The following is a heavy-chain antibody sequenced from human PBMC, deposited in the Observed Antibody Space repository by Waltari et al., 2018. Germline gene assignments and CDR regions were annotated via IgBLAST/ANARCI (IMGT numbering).Heavy chain of an antibody. CDR1: GFTVSSNY. D-gene: IGHD1-1*01. J-gene: IGHJ6*02. V-gene: IGHV3-66*02. CDR2: IYSGGST. CDR3: ARGTRRYPVYYYYYGMDV. Sequence: EVQLVESGGGLVQPGGSLRLSCAASGFTVSSNYMSWVRQAPGKGLEWVSVIYSGGSTYYADSVKGRFTISRDNSKNTLYLQMNSLRAEDTAVYYCARGTRRYPVYYYYYGMDVWGQGTTVTVSS.